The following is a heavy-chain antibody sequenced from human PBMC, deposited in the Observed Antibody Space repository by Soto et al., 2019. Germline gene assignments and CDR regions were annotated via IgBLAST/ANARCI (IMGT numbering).Heavy chain of an antibody. CDR1: GGSISSYY. Sequence: SETLSLTCTVSGGSISSYYWSWIRQPPGKGLEWIGYINDSGSTNYNPSLKSRVTISSDTSNNQFSLRLNSVTAADTGVYYCARGQEGVVATHWDQGSLVTVSS. J-gene: IGHJ4*02. CDR2: INDSGST. CDR3: ARGQEGVVATH. D-gene: IGHD5-12*01. V-gene: IGHV4-59*12.